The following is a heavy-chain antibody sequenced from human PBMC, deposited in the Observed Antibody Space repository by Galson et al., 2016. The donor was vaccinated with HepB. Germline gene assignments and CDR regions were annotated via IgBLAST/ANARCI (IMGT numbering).Heavy chain of an antibody. CDR2: ISNNGGRI. V-gene: IGHV3-64*04. CDR1: GFTFSRYP. CDR3: ARSSSCSTINCFLPFDS. Sequence: LRLSCAASGFTFSRYPMHWVRQAPGKGLEYISDISNNGGRIYYADSVKGRFTISRDNSKNTLYLQMNSLRAEDTSMYYCARSSSCSTINCFLPFDSWGLGPLVTVSS. D-gene: IGHD2-2*01. J-gene: IGHJ4*02.